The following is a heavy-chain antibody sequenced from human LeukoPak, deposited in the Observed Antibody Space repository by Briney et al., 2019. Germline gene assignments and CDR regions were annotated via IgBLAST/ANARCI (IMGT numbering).Heavy chain of an antibody. CDR3: ARGVIAAAGTTGYYYYMDV. J-gene: IGHJ6*03. V-gene: IGHV3-21*01. CDR1: GFTFSSYS. Sequence: KPGGSLRLSCAASGFTFSSYSMNWVRQAPGKGLEWVSSISSSSSYIYYADSVKGRFTISRDNAKNSLYLQMNSLRAEDTAVYYCARGVIAAAGTTGYYYYMDVWGKGTTVTVSS. D-gene: IGHD6-13*01. CDR2: ISSSSSYI.